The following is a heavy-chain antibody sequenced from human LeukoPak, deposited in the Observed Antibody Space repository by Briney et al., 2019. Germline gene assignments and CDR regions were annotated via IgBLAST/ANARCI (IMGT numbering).Heavy chain of an antibody. Sequence: GASVKVSCKASGYTFTGYYMHWVRQAPGQGLEWMGWINPNSGGTNYAQKFQGRVTMTRDTSISTAYMELSRLRSEDTAVYYCARGRRGRQRSSGTLGYYFDYWGQGTLVTVSS. CDR3: ARGRRGRQRSSGTLGYYFDY. J-gene: IGHJ4*02. D-gene: IGHD3-10*01. V-gene: IGHV1-2*02. CDR1: GYTFTGYY. CDR2: INPNSGGT.